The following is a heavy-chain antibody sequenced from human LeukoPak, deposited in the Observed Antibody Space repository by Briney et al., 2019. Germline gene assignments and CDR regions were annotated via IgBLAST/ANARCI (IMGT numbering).Heavy chain of an antibody. V-gene: IGHV3-23*01. Sequence: AGGSLRLSCAASGFTFSSYAMSWVRQAPGKGLEWVSAISGSGGSTYYGDSVKGRFTISRDNSKNTLYLQMNSLRAEDTAVYYCAKNVRSMYSSGCPDYWGQGTLVTVSS. J-gene: IGHJ4*02. CDR1: GFTFSSYA. CDR2: ISGSGGST. D-gene: IGHD6-19*01. CDR3: AKNVRSMYSSGCPDY.